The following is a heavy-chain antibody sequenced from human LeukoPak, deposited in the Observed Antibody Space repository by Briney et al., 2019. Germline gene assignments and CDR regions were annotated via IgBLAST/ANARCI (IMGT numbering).Heavy chain of an antibody. D-gene: IGHD6-13*01. CDR3: ARERGAAGTWGYYYYYYMDV. V-gene: IGHV1-2*02. CDR1: GYTFTGYY. CDR2: INPNTGGT. J-gene: IGHJ6*03. Sequence: GASVKVSCKASGYTFTGYYMNWVRQAPGQGLEWMGWINPNTGGTNYAQKFQGRVTMTRDTSISTAYMELSRLRSDDTAVYYCARERGAAGTWGYYYYYYMDVWGKGTTVTISS.